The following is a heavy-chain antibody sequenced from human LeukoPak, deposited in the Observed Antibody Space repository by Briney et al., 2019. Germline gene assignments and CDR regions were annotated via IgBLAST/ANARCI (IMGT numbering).Heavy chain of an antibody. CDR3: ARDLTITGTTQYYYYGMDV. D-gene: IGHD1-20*01. CDR1: GFTFSDYY. Sequence: GGSLRLSCAASGFTFSDYYMSWIRQAPGEGLEWVSYISSSGSTIYYADSVKGRVTISRDNTKNTLYLQMNSLRAEDTAVYYCARDLTITGTTQYYYYGMDVWGQGTTVTVSS. V-gene: IGHV3-11*01. J-gene: IGHJ6*02. CDR2: ISSSGSTI.